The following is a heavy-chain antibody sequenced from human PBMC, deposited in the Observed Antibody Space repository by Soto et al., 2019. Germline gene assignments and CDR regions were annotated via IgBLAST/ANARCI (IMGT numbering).Heavy chain of an antibody. CDR1: GFTFTSSA. V-gene: IGHV1-58*02. Sequence: SVKVSCKASGFTFTSSAMQWVRQARGQRLEWIGWIVVGSGNTNYAQKFQERVTITRDMSTSTAYMELSSLRSEDTAVYYCAAAYFYFFYYIPRVNDAFYFWGQGSMVTVSS. D-gene: IGHD1-26*01. CDR3: AAAYFYFFYYIPRVNDAFYF. CDR2: IVVGSGNT. J-gene: IGHJ3*01.